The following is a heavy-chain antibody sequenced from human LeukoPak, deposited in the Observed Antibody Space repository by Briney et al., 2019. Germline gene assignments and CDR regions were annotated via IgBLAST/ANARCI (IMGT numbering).Heavy chain of an antibody. Sequence: PGGSLRLSCAASAFSFSDYSMSWIRQAPGQGLEWVSFISSSADITYYADSVKGRFTISRDNTKNSLYLQMNSLRAEDTAVYYCAREFNNYFDCWGQGTLVTVSS. CDR3: AREFNNYFDC. CDR1: AFSFSDYS. V-gene: IGHV3-11*01. J-gene: IGHJ4*02. CDR2: ISSSADIT.